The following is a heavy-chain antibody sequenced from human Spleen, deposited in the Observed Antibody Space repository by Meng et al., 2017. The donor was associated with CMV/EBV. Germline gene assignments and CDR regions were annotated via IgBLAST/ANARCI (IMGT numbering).Heavy chain of an antibody. CDR2: IRYDGSNK. D-gene: IGHD2-15*01. Sequence: LGQPGGALGQPAGSLRLSCARSGFTFSSYRMHWVRQAPGKGLEWVAFIRYDGSNKYYADSVKGRFTISRDNSKNTLYLQMNSLRAEDTAVYYCAKDHSAVPFYWGQGTLVTVSS. CDR1: GFTFSSYR. CDR3: AKDHSAVPFY. V-gene: IGHV3-30*02. J-gene: IGHJ4*02.